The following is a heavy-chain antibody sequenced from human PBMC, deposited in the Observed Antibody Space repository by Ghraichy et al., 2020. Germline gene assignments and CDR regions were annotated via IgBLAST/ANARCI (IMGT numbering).Heavy chain of an antibody. V-gene: IGHV4-59*01. Sequence: SETLSLTCTVSGGSISSYYWNWIRQPPGKGLEWIGYIYYSGSTNYNSSLKSRVTISVDPSKNQFSLKLSSVTAADTAVYYCARDGVPSATKYGLDVWGQGTTGTVSS. CDR3: ARDGVPSATKYGLDV. D-gene: IGHD2-2*01. J-gene: IGHJ6*02. CDR2: IYYSGST. CDR1: GGSISSYY.